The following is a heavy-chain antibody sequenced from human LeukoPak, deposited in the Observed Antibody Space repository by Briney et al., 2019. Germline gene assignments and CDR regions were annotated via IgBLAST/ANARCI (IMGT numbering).Heavy chain of an antibody. CDR2: IVVGSGNT. Sequence: SVKVSCKASGFTFTSSAVQWVRQARGQRLEWIGWIVVGSGNTNYAQKFQERVTITRDMSTSTAYMELSSLRSEDTAVYHCAAAAAMGFYYYGMDVWGKGTTVTVSS. J-gene: IGHJ6*04. CDR1: GFTFTSSA. CDR3: AAAAAMGFYYYGMDV. V-gene: IGHV1-58*01. D-gene: IGHD2-2*01.